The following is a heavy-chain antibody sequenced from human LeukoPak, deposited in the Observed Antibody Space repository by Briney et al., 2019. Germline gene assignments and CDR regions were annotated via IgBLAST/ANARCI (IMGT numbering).Heavy chain of an antibody. Sequence: GGSLRLSCAASGFTFSSYAMSWVRQAPGKGLEWVSAISGNGGSTYYADSVKGRFTISRDNSKNTLYLQMNSLRAEDTAVYYCAKGHDQLPKYNWFDPWGQGTLVTVSS. V-gene: IGHV3-23*01. J-gene: IGHJ5*02. CDR2: ISGNGGST. D-gene: IGHD2-2*01. CDR1: GFTFSSYA. CDR3: AKGHDQLPKYNWFDP.